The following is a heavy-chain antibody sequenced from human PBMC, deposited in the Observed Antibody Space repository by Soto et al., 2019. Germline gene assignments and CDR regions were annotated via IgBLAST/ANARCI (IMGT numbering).Heavy chain of an antibody. CDR3: VRRVLTAAQISSDNWFDP. D-gene: IGHD1-20*01. CDR2: IYYSGST. Sequence: QVQLQESGPGLVKPSETLSLTCTVSGGSISTYSWNWIRQAPGKGLEWIGYIYYSGSTNYNPSLKSRVTISIDTSMNQFSLKLSSVTAADTAVYFCVRRVLTAAQISSDNWFDPWGQGTLVTVSP. V-gene: IGHV4-59*01. J-gene: IGHJ5*02. CDR1: GGSISTYS.